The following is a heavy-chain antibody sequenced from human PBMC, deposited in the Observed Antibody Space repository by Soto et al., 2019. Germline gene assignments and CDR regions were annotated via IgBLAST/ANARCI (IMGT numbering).Heavy chain of an antibody. CDR3: ARDPSYYDFWSGHFDY. D-gene: IGHD3-3*01. Sequence: SVKVSCKASGGTFSSYAISWVRQAPGQGLEWMGGIIPIFGTANYAQKFQGRVTITADESTSTAYMELSSLRSEDTAVYYCARDPSYYDFWSGHFDYWGQGTLLTVSS. V-gene: IGHV1-69*13. CDR2: IIPIFGTA. J-gene: IGHJ4*02. CDR1: GGTFSSYA.